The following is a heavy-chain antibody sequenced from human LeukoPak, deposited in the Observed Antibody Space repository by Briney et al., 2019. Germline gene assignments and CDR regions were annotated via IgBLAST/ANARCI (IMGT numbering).Heavy chain of an antibody. V-gene: IGHV3-7*01. CDR2: IKQDGSEK. D-gene: IGHD3-22*01. Sequence: PGGSLRLSCAASGFTFSSYWMSWVRQAPGKGLEWVANIKQDGSEKYYVDSVKGRFTISRDNAKNSLYLQMNSLRAEDTAVYYCAREYLGDYYDSSGYYYEIACFDYWGQGTLVTVSS. CDR3: AREYLGDYYDSSGYYYEIACFDY. CDR1: GFTFSSYW. J-gene: IGHJ4*02.